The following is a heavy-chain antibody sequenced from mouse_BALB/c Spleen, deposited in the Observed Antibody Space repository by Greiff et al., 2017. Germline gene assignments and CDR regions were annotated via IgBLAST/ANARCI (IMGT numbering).Heavy chain of an antibody. CDR3: TTMITPYYFDY. Sequence: ESGPELVKPGASVKISCKASGYAFTNYLIEWVKQRPGQGLEWIGVINPGSGGTNYNEKFKGKATLTADKSSSTAYMQLSSLTSDDSAVYFCTTMITPYYFDYWGQGTTLTVSS. CDR1: GYAFTNYL. D-gene: IGHD2-4*01. CDR2: INPGSGGT. J-gene: IGHJ2*01. V-gene: IGHV1-54*01.